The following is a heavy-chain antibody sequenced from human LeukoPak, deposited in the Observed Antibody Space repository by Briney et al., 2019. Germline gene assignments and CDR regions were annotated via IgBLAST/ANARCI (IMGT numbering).Heavy chain of an antibody. CDR1: GYTFTSYG. D-gene: IGHD1-26*01. Sequence: GASVKVSCKASGYTFTSYGISWVRQAPGQGLEWMGWISAYNGNTNYAQKLHGRVTMTTDTSTSTAYMELRSLRSDDTAVYYCARDGGQWELLEEDAFDIWGQGTMVTVSS. CDR2: ISAYNGNT. V-gene: IGHV1-18*01. J-gene: IGHJ3*02. CDR3: ARDGGQWELLEEDAFDI.